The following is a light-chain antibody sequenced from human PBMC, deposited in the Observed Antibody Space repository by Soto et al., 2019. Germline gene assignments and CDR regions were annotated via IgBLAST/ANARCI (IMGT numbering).Light chain of an antibody. Sequence: EIVLTQSPGTLSLSPGERATLSCRASQSISSRYLAWYQQKPGQAPRLLMYGVSSRATGTPDRFSGSGSGTEFTLTISRLEPEDFAVYHCQQYDSSPTFGQGTKVDIK. CDR3: QQYDSSPT. J-gene: IGKJ1*01. CDR2: GVS. V-gene: IGKV3-20*01. CDR1: QSISSRY.